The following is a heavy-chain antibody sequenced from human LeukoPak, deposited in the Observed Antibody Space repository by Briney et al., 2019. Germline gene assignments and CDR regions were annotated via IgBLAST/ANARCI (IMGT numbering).Heavy chain of an antibody. CDR3: ARDRITMVRGVYRYGMDV. J-gene: IGHJ6*02. CDR2: IIPIFGTA. CDR1: GGTFSSYA. V-gene: IGHV1-69*13. Sequence: ASVKVSCTASGGTFSSYAISWVRQAPGQGLEWMGGIIPIFGTANYAQKFQGRVTITADESTSTAYMELSSLRSEDTAVYYCARDRITMVRGVYRYGMDVWGQGTTVTVSS. D-gene: IGHD3-10*01.